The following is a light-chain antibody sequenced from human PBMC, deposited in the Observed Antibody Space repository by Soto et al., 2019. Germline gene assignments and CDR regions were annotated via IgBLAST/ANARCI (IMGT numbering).Light chain of an antibody. J-gene: IGKJ4*01. CDR3: QQYDSWPLT. CDR1: QGVSSW. Sequence: DIQMTQSPSSVSASVVDRVTITGRASQGVSSWLAWYLQKPGKAPELLIYGASSLQSGVPSRFSGSGSGTEFTLTISSLQSEDFAVYYCQQYDSWPLTFGGGTKVDIK. CDR2: GAS. V-gene: IGKV1-12*01.